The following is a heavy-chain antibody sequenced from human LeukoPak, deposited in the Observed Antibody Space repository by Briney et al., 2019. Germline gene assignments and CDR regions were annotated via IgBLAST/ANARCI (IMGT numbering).Heavy chain of an antibody. V-gene: IGHV3-48*01. CDR1: GFTFSSYS. D-gene: IGHD5-12*01. Sequence: GGSLRLSCVASGFTFSSYSMNWVRQAPGKGLDWISGINSDSSAIYYADSVKGRFTISRDNAKNSLYLQMNSLRAEDTAVYYCARSYTGYDLWSQGTLVTVSS. CDR3: ARSYTGYDL. CDR2: INSDSSAI. J-gene: IGHJ4*02.